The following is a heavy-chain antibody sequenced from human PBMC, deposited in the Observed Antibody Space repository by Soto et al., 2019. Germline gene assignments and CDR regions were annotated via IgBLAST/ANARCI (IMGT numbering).Heavy chain of an antibody. Sequence: SETLSLTCTVSGGSISSSSYYWGWIRQPPGKGLEWIGGIYYSGSTYYNPSLKSRVTISVDTSKNQFSLKLSSVTAADTAVYYCARLFRIPARQSRFDPWGQGTLVTVSS. CDR1: GGSISSSSYY. V-gene: IGHV4-39*01. CDR3: ARLFRIPARQSRFDP. CDR2: IYYSGST. J-gene: IGHJ5*02. D-gene: IGHD6-6*01.